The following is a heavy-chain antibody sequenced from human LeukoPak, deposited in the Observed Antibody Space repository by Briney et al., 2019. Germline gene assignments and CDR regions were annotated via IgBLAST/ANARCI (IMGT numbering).Heavy chain of an antibody. Sequence: QPGGSLRLSCTGSGFTIDDYTTTWFRQVPGMGLEWVGFIRREAHGGTTEYAASVKGRFTISRDDSKSIAFLQMDSLKTEDTAVYYCTRFSSGFGEFDYWGQGTLVTVSS. V-gene: IGHV3-49*03. CDR1: GFTIDDYT. D-gene: IGHD3-10*01. J-gene: IGHJ4*02. CDR2: IRREAHGGTT. CDR3: TRFSSGFGEFDY.